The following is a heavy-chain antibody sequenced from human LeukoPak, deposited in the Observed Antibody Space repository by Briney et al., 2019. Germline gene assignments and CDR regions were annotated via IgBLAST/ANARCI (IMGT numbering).Heavy chain of an antibody. V-gene: IGHV1-2*02. CDR3: AREGVGGTHFNY. D-gene: IGHD1-26*01. CDR1: GYTXTGYY. Sequence: ASVKVSCKASGYTXTGYYIHWVRQAPGQGLEWMGWTNPNSGGTNYVQKFQGRVTMTRDTSISTAYMELSRLRSDDTAVYYCAREGVGGTHFNYWGQGTLVTVSS. J-gene: IGHJ4*02. CDR2: TNPNSGGT.